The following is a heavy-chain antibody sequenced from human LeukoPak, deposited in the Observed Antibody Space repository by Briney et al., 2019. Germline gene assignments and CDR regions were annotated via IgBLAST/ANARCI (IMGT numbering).Heavy chain of an antibody. CDR1: GFIVSSND. CDR3: AKERDAFDI. V-gene: IGHV3-66*01. Sequence: GGSLRLSCAASGFIVSSNDMSWVRQAPGKGLEWVSVIYSGGSTYYADSVKGRFTISRDNSKNTLYPQMNSLRAEDTAVYYCAKERDAFDIWGQGTMVTVSS. J-gene: IGHJ3*02. CDR2: IYSGGST.